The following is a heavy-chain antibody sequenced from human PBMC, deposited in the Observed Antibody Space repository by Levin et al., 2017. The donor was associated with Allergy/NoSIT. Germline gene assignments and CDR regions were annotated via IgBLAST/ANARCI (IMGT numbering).Heavy chain of an antibody. CDR1: GLIFSSYG. D-gene: IGHD3-10*01. V-gene: IGHV3-30*18. CDR2: ISYDGSKK. CDR3: AKDRGLDY. Sequence: GESLKISCAASGLIFSSYGIHWVRQAPGKGLEWVAFISYDGSKKYYADSVKGRFTISRDNSKSTLYLQMNSLRPEDTAVYYCAKDRGLDYWGQGTLVTVSS. J-gene: IGHJ4*02.